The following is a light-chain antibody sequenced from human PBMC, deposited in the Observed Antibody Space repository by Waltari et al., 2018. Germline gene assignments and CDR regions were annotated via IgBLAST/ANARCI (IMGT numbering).Light chain of an antibody. J-gene: IGLJ1*01. Sequence: QSALTQPPSAPGSPGQSVTISCTGTSSDIGGYKSVSWYRQHPGKGPKLLIYEVSKRPSGVPNRFSGSKSGNTASLTVSGLQAEDEADYYCSSYAGSNNLVFGTGTKVTVL. CDR3: SSYAGSNNLV. CDR1: SSDIGGYKS. CDR2: EVS. V-gene: IGLV2-8*01.